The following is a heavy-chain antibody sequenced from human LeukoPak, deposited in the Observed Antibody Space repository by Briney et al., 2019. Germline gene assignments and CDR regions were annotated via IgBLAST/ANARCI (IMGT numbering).Heavy chain of an antibody. Sequence: ASVKVSCKASGYTFTSYYMHWVRQAPGQGLEWMGIINPSGGSTSYAQKFQGRVTMTRNTSISTAYMELSSLRSEDTAVYYCARAPMVRGVSGSYNWFDPWGQGTLVTVSS. V-gene: IGHV1-46*01. J-gene: IGHJ5*02. CDR3: ARAPMVRGVSGSYNWFDP. CDR1: GYTFTSYY. CDR2: INPSGGST. D-gene: IGHD3-10*01.